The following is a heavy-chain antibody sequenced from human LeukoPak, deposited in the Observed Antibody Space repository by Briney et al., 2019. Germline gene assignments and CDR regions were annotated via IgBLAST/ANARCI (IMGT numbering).Heavy chain of an antibody. V-gene: IGHV4-59*08. J-gene: IGHJ4*02. D-gene: IGHD5-12*01. Sequence: SETLSPTCTVSGGSISSYYWSWIRQPPGKGLEWIGYIYYSGSTNYNPSLKSRVTISVDTSKNQFSLKLSSVTAADTAVYYCAIAYSGYDAFDYWGQGTLVTVSS. CDR2: IYYSGST. CDR3: AIAYSGYDAFDY. CDR1: GGSISSYY.